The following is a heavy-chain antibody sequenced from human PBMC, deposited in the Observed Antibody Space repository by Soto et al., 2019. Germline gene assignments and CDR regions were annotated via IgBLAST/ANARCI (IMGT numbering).Heavy chain of an antibody. CDR2: ISHGGNI. V-gene: IGHV4-4*02. J-gene: IGHJ4*02. CDR3: ARDHPYGDNWAFDY. CDR1: GGSMNSSDW. D-gene: IGHD3-10*01. Sequence: SETLSLTCAVSGGSMNSSDWWNWVRQPPGKGLEWIGEISHGGNINYNPSLKSRVTISIDKSKNQLSLILSSVTAADTAVYYCARDHPYGDNWAFDYWGQGALVTVSS.